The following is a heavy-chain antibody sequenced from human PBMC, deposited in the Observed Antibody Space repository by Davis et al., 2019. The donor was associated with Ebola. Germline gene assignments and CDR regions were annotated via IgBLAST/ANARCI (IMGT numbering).Heavy chain of an antibody. CDR1: GFTFSSYA. D-gene: IGHD1-1*01. J-gene: IGHJ4*02. CDR3: TRDFDWNGGY. Sequence: HTGGSLRLSCVTSGFTFSSYAMSWVRQAPGKGLVWVSRIKTDGSVTGYADSVKGRFTISRDNAKNTLFLEMSSLRAEDTAVYYCTRDFDWNGGYWGRGTLVTVSS. CDR2: IKTDGSVT. V-gene: IGHV3-74*01.